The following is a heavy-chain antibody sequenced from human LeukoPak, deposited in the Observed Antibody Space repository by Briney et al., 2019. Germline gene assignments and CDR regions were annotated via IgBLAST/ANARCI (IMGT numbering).Heavy chain of an antibody. V-gene: IGHV3-11*01. CDR1: GFTFSDYY. CDR3: AGGPDIVVVPAATYGMDV. Sequence: GGSLRLSCAASGFTFSDYYISWIRQAPGKGLEWDSYISSSGSTIYYADSVKGRFTISRDNAKNSLYLQMNSLRAEDTALYYCAGGPDIVVVPAATYGMDVWGQGTTVTVSS. J-gene: IGHJ6*02. CDR2: ISSSGSTI. D-gene: IGHD2-2*01.